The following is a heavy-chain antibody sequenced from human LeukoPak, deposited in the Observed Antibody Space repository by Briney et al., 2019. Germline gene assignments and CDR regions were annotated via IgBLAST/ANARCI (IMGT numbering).Heavy chain of an antibody. V-gene: IGHV1-46*01. CDR2: INPSAGST. D-gene: IGHD3-22*01. Sequence: ASVKVSCKASGYTFTSYYMHWVRQAPGQGLEWMGIINPSAGSTSYAQKFQGRVTMTRDTSTSTVYMELSSLRSEDTAVYYCARDPAYYYDSSGYYPFDYWGQGTLVTVSS. J-gene: IGHJ4*02. CDR1: GYTFTSYY. CDR3: ARDPAYYYDSSGYYPFDY.